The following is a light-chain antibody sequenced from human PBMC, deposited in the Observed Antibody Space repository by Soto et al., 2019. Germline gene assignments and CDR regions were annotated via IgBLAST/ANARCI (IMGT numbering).Light chain of an antibody. CDR3: SSHTSSSTYV. V-gene: IGLV2-14*01. CDR2: EVT. Sequence: QSVLTQPASVSGSPGQSITISCTGTGSDVGGYDYVSWYQHHPGKAPKVMIYEVTNRPSGVSNRFSGSKSGNTASLTISGLLAEDEADYHCSSHTSSSTYVLGPGTKVTVL. CDR1: GSDVGGYDY. J-gene: IGLJ1*01.